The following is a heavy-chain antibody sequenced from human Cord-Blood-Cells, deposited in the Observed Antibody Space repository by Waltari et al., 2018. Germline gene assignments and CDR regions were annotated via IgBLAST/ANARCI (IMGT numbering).Heavy chain of an antibody. CDR2: MNPNRGNT. Sequence: QVQLVQSGAEVKKPGASVKVSCKASGYTFTSYDINWVRQATGQGLEWMGWMNPNRGNTGYAQKCQGRVTMTRNTSISTAYMELSSLRSEDTAVYYCARAEYSSSSFDYWGQGTLVTVSS. D-gene: IGHD6-6*01. CDR1: GYTFTSYD. V-gene: IGHV1-8*01. J-gene: IGHJ4*02. CDR3: ARAEYSSSSFDY.